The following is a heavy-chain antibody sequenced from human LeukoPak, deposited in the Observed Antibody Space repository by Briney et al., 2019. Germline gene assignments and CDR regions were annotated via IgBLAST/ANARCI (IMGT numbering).Heavy chain of an antibody. CDR3: ARAFRPASDPHDFYDF. CDR1: GFTFSSYW. V-gene: IGHV3-7*01. D-gene: IGHD3/OR15-3a*01. CDR2: IKQDGSEK. Sequence: GGSLRLPCAASGFTFSSYWMNWVRQAPGKGLEWVVNIKQDGSEKYYVDSVKGRFTISRDNSKNTMYLQMGSLRPEDMGVYYCARAFRPASDPHDFYDFWGRGTTVTVSS. J-gene: IGHJ3*01.